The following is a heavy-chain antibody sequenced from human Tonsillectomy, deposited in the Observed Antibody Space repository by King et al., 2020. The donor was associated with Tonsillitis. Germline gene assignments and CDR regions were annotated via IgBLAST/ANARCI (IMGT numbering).Heavy chain of an antibody. CDR2: IYYSGST. J-gene: IGHJ6*02. CDR3: VRLSPAGEPHWGLDYYYGMDV. D-gene: IGHD7-27*01. CDR1: GGSISSSSYY. V-gene: IGHV4-39*01. Sequence: QLQESGPGLVKPSETLSLTCTVSGGSISSSSYYWGWIRQPPGKGLEWIGSIYYSGSTYYNPSLKSRVTISVDTSKNKFPLKLSTVTAADTAVYYCVRLSPAGEPHWGLDYYYGMDVWGQGTTVTVSS.